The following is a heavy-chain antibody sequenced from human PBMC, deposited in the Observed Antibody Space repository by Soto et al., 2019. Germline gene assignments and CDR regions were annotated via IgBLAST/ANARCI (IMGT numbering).Heavy chain of an antibody. J-gene: IGHJ4*01. V-gene: IGHV3-23*01. CDR1: GFTFSTYT. CDR2: ISGGGGST. Sequence: GSLRLSCAASGFTFSTYTMTWVRQAPGKGLEWVSSISGGGGSTFYADSVKGRFTISRDNSKNTLYLQMNSMRAEDTAVFYCAKVNEYIYVPLDYWGHGTLVTVSP. D-gene: IGHD3-10*02. CDR3: AKVNEYIYVPLDY.